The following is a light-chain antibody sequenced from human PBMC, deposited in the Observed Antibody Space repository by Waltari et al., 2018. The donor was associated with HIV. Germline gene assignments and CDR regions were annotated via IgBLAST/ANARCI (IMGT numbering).Light chain of an antibody. CDR3: NSYTKNNTWV. CDR1: SSDVGGYNY. J-gene: IGLJ3*02. V-gene: IGLV2-14*01. Sequence: QSALPQPASVSGSPGQSITISCTGTSSDVGGYNYVSWYQQYPGKAPKLMIYEVSNRPSGVSNRFSGSKSVSTASLTISGLQAEDEADYYCNSYTKNNTWVFGGGTKLTVL. CDR2: EVS.